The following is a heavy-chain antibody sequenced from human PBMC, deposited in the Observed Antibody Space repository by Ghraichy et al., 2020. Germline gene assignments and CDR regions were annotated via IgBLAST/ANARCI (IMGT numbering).Heavy chain of an antibody. CDR2: TYYRSKWYN. V-gene: IGHV6-1*01. Sequence: SQTLSLTCAISGDSVSSNNAAWNWIRQSPSRGLEWLGRTYYRSKWYNDYAISVKSRITINPDTSKNQFSLQLNSVTPEDTAVYYCARGVGTYYINHFDPWGQGTLVTVSS. J-gene: IGHJ5*02. D-gene: IGHD3-10*01. CDR1: GDSVSSNNAA. CDR3: ARGVGTYYINHFDP.